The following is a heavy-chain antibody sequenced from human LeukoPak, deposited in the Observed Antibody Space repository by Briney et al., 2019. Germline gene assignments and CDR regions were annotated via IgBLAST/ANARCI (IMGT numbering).Heavy chain of an antibody. Sequence: SETLSLTCTVSGYSISSGYYWGWIRQPPGKGLEWIGSIYHSGSTYYNPSLKSRVTISVDTSKNQFSLKLSSVTAADTAVYYCARDLSARLDYWGQGTLVTVSS. J-gene: IGHJ4*02. CDR3: ARDLSARLDY. D-gene: IGHD6-6*01. V-gene: IGHV4-38-2*02. CDR2: IYHSGST. CDR1: GYSISSGYY.